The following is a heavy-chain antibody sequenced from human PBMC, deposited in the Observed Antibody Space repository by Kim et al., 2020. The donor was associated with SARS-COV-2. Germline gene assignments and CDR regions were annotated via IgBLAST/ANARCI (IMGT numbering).Heavy chain of an antibody. V-gene: IGHV4-39*02. CDR1: GGSVSSSNYY. CDR3: ARLEYSSSSRLFDP. D-gene: IGHD6-6*01. Sequence: SETLSLTCTVSGGSVSSSNYYWGWIRQPPGQGLEWIGYIYYTGDTYYNPSLKSRVTISVDTSKNHFSLKLSSLTAADTAVYYCARLEYSSSSRLFDPWGQGTLVTVSS. J-gene: IGHJ5*02. CDR2: IYYTGDT.